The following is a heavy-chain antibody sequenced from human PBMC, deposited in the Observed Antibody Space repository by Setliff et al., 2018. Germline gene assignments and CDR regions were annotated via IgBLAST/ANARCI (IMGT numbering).Heavy chain of an antibody. J-gene: IGHJ5*02. D-gene: IGHD3-3*01. CDR2: LHTSGST. V-gene: IGHV4-61*02. CDR1: GGSISSGSYY. Sequence: PSETLSLTCAVSGGSISSGSYYWSWIRQPAGKGLEWVGRLHTSGSTNYNPSLKSRVTMSVDTSKNQFFLKLSSVTAADTAVYYCVRGFTIFGVVKLERWFDPWGQGTLVTVSS. CDR3: VRGFTIFGVVKLERWFDP.